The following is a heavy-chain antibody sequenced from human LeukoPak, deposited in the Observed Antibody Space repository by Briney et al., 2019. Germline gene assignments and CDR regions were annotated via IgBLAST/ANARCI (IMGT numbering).Heavy chain of an antibody. CDR3: ARVLSWLQSDY. J-gene: IGHJ4*02. CDR1: GFTFSDYY. V-gene: IGHV3-11*04. CDR2: ISSSGSTI. Sequence: GGSLRLSCAASGFTFSDYYMSWIRQAPGKGLEWVSYISSSGSTIYYADSVKGRFTISRDNAKNSLSLQMNSLRAEDTAVYYCARVLSWLQSDYWGQGTLVTVSS. D-gene: IGHD5-24*01.